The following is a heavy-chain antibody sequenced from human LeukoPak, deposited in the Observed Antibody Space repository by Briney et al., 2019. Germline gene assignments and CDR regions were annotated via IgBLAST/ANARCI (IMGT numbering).Heavy chain of an antibody. CDR1: GYSFTNYW. CDR3: ARHGGSNWYRDFDY. V-gene: IGHV5-51*01. Sequence: GESLKISCKGSGYSFTNYWIGWVRQMPGKGLDWMGIIYPGDSDTKYSPSFQGQVTISADKSISTTYLQWNSLEASDTAMYYCARHGGSNWYRDFDYWGQGTLVTVSS. D-gene: IGHD6-13*01. CDR2: IYPGDSDT. J-gene: IGHJ4*02.